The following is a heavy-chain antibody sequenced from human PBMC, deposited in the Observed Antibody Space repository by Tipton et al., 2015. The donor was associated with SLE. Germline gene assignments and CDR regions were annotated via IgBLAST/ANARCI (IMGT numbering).Heavy chain of an antibody. J-gene: IGHJ4*02. Sequence: QSGAEVKKPGAAVKVSCKASGYTFTSYDINWVRQATGQGLEWMGWMNPNSGNTGYAQKFQGRVTITRKPSISTAYMELRSLRSEDTAVYYCARGPSWSGYYYYFDYWGQGTLVTVSS. CDR3: ARGPSWSGYYYYFDY. V-gene: IGHV1-8*01. CDR1: GYTFTSYD. D-gene: IGHD3-3*01. CDR2: MNPNSGNT.